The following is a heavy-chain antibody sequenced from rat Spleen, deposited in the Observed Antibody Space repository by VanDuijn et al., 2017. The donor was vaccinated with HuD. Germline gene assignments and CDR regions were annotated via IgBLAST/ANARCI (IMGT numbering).Heavy chain of an antibody. J-gene: IGHJ1*01. Sequence: EVQLQESGPGPVKPSQSLSLTCSVTGYSITNNYWGWIRKFPGNKMEWIGHITYSGSTNDNPSLRSRISITTDTSKNKFFLQLNSVTTEHTATYYCARWRGAYFDFWGPGTMVTVSS. CDR3: ARWRGAYFDF. D-gene: IGHD1-11*01. V-gene: IGHV3-1*01. CDR2: ITYSGST. CDR1: GYSITNNY.